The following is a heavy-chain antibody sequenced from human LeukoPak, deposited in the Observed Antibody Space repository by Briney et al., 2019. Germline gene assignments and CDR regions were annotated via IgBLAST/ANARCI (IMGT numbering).Heavy chain of an antibody. CDR3: ARGYIVVVVAATDSFYDY. V-gene: IGHV4-34*01. J-gene: IGHJ4*02. CDR2: INHSGST. CDR1: GGSFSGYY. Sequence: SETLSLTCAVHGGSFSGYYWSWIRQPPGKGLEWIGEINHSGSTNYNPSLKSRVTISVDTSKNQFSLKLSSVTAADTAVYYCARGYIVVVVAATDSFYDYWGQGTLVTVSS. D-gene: IGHD2-15*01.